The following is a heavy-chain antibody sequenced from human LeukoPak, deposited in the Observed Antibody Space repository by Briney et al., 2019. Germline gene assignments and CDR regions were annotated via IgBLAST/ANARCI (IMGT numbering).Heavy chain of an antibody. D-gene: IGHD5-12*01. Sequence: ASVKVSCKASGYTFTNYDINWVRQATGQGLEWMGWMNPNRDNTGYAQKFQGRVTITADKSTSTAYMELSSLRSEDTAVYYCASTRGIVAPEGYWGQGTLVTVSS. CDR3: ASTRGIVAPEGY. CDR2: MNPNRDNT. CDR1: GYTFTNYD. V-gene: IGHV1-8*01. J-gene: IGHJ4*02.